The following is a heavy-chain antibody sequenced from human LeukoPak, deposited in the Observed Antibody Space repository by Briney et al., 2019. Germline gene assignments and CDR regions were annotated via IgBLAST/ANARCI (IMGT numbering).Heavy chain of an antibody. CDR3: ARKPGYSSSWLNWFDP. CDR2: INHSGST. J-gene: IGHJ5*02. Sequence: SETLSLTCAVYGGSFSGYYWSWICQPPGKGLEWVGEINHSGSTNYNPSLKSRVTISVDTSKNQFSLKLSSVTAADTAVYYCARKPGYSSSWLNWFDPWGQGTLVTVSS. V-gene: IGHV4-34*01. CDR1: GGSFSGYY. D-gene: IGHD6-13*01.